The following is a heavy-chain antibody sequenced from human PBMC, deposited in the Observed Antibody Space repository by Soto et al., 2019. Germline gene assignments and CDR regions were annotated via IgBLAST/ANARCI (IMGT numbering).Heavy chain of an antibody. CDR3: ARLGENQLLYANFDY. Sequence: SETLSLTCTVSGGSISSSSYYWGWIRQPPGKGLEWIGSIYYSGSTYYNPSLKSRVTISVDTSKNQFSLKLSSVTAADPAVYYCARLGENQLLYANFDYWGQGTLVTVSS. CDR2: IYYSGST. V-gene: IGHV4-39*01. D-gene: IGHD2-2*02. CDR1: GGSISSSSYY. J-gene: IGHJ4*02.